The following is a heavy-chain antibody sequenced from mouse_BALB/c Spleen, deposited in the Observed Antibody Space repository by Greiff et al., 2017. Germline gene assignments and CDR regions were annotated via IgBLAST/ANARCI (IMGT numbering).Heavy chain of an antibody. Sequence: VQLQESGPGLVAPSQCLSITCTASGFSLTSYGVHWVRQPPGKGLEWLGVIWAGGSTNYNSALMSRLSISKDNSKSQVFLKMISLQTDDTAMYYCARDGYYSSAMDYWGQGTSVTVSS. D-gene: IGHD2-3*01. V-gene: IGHV2-9*02. J-gene: IGHJ4*01. CDR2: IWAGGST. CDR1: GFSLTSYG. CDR3: ARDGYYSSAMDY.